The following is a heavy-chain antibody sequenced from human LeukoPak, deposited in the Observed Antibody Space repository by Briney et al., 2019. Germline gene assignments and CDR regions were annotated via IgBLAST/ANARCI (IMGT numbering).Heavy chain of an antibody. J-gene: IGHJ5*01. Sequence: SETLSLTCTVSDYSITNNYYWGWIRQPPGKGLEWIGSIHHSGITYYIPSLESRVTISLDTSRNQFSLSLYSVTAADTAVYYCVRESRGWYEDSWGQGTLVTVSS. CDR2: IHHSGIT. V-gene: IGHV4-38-2*02. CDR3: VRESRGWYEDS. CDR1: DYSITNNYY. D-gene: IGHD6-19*01.